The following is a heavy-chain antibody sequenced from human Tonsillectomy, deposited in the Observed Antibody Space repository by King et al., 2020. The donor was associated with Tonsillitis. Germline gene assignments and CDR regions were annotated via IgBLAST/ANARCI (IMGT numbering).Heavy chain of an antibody. CDR3: AKDETAAAGTCDD. D-gene: IGHD6-13*01. J-gene: IGHJ4*02. CDR1: GFTFSSYA. Sequence: DVQLVESGGGLVQPGGSLRLSCAASGFTFSSYAMSWVRQAPGKGLEWVSAISGSGGSTSYADSLKGRFPISRDTSKNTLYLQRNSLRAEDTAVYYCAKDETAAAGTCDDWGQGPLVTVAA. CDR2: ISGSGGST. V-gene: IGHV3-23*04.